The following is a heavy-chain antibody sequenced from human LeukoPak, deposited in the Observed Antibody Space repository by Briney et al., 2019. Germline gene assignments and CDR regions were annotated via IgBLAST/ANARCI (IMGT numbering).Heavy chain of an antibody. D-gene: IGHD3-22*01. CDR2: ITSRGEST. Sequence: GGSLRLSCAASGSTFSIYAMSWVRQAPGKGLQWVSSITSRGESTWYVDSVKGRFTITRDNSENTLYLQMHSLRAEDTAVYYCARDRPNYYGSDGHYYRRDGDYWGRGTLVSVSS. J-gene: IGHJ4*02. CDR3: ARDRPNYYGSDGHYYRRDGDY. V-gene: IGHV3-23*01. CDR1: GSTFSIYA.